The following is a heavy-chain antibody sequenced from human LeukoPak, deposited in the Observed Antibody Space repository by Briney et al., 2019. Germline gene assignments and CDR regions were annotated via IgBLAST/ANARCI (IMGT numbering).Heavy chain of an antibody. CDR2: DDYSGGT. CDR3: AGERGEEYSSGWYKTNYFDN. J-gene: IGHJ4*02. V-gene: IGHV4-39*07. D-gene: IGHD6-19*01. Sequence: SETLSLTCTVSGDSFSSVTDYWAWIRQPPGKGLEWIASDDYSGGTYYNPSLESRVAISADMSKNQFSLKLTSVTGADTAVYYCAGERGEEYSSGWYKTNYFDNWGQEIRVTVSS. CDR1: GDSFSSVTDY.